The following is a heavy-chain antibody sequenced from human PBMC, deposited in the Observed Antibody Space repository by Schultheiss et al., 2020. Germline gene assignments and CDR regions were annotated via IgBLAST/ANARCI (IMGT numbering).Heavy chain of an antibody. V-gene: IGHV4-30-2*01. CDR1: GGSISSGGYS. J-gene: IGHJ3*02. CDR2: IYHSGST. Sequence: SETLSLTCAVSGGSISSGGYSWSWIRQPPGKGLEWIGYIYHSGSTYYNPSLKSRVTISVDTSKNQFSLKLSSVTAADTAVYYCARAYYCTNGVCSLDAFDIWGQGTMVTVSS. CDR3: ARAYYCTNGVCSLDAFDI. D-gene: IGHD2-8*01.